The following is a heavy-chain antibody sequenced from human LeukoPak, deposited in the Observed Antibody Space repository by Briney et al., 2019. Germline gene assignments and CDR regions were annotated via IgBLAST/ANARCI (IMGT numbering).Heavy chain of an antibody. CDR1: GYTFTGYY. V-gene: IGHV1-2*02. CDR3: ARQELQQWLPHSNWFDP. J-gene: IGHJ5*02. D-gene: IGHD6-19*01. Sequence: ASVKVSYKASGYTFTGYYMHWVRQAPGQGLEWMGWINPNSGGTNYAQKFQGRVTMTRDTSISTAYMELSRLRSDDTAVYYCARQELQQWLPHSNWFDPWGQGTLVTVSS. CDR2: INPNSGGT.